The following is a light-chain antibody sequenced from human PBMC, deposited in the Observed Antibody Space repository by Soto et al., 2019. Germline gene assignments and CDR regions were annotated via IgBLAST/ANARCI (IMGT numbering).Light chain of an antibody. CDR1: QSVSSSY. CDR2: GAS. Sequence: IVLTQSPDTLSLSPGERATLSCRASQSVSSSYLAWYQQRPGQPPRLLIYGASSRATGIPDRFSGSVSGTDFTLTISSLEPEDFAVYYCQQRTNWPAFGQGTRLEIK. J-gene: IGKJ5*01. V-gene: IGKV3D-20*02. CDR3: QQRTNWPA.